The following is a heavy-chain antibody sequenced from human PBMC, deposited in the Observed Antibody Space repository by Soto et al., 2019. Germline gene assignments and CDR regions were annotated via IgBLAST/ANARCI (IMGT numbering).Heavy chain of an antibody. CDR2: IYYSGST. CDR3: ARLLGGTNWFDP. CDR1: GGSISSSSYY. Sequence: ETLSLTCTVSGGSISSSSYYWGWIRQPPGKGLEWIGSIYYSGSTYYNPSLKSRVTISVDTSKNQFSLKLSSVTAADTAVYYCARLLGGTNWFDPWGQGTLVTVSS. V-gene: IGHV4-39*01. D-gene: IGHD1-26*01. J-gene: IGHJ5*02.